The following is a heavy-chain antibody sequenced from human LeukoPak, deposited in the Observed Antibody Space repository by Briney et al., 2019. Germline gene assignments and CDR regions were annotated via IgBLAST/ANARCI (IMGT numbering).Heavy chain of an antibody. J-gene: IGHJ6*02. V-gene: IGHV3-30*18. D-gene: IGHD6-13*01. CDR3: AKRMGRQQLVQPRGMDV. Sequence: GRSLRLSCAASGCTFSSYGMHWVCQAPGKGLEWVAVISYDGSNKYYADSVKGRFTISRDNSKNTLYLQMNSLRAEDTAVYYCAKRMGRQQLVQPRGMDVWGQGTTVTVSS. CDR1: GCTFSSYG. CDR2: ISYDGSNK.